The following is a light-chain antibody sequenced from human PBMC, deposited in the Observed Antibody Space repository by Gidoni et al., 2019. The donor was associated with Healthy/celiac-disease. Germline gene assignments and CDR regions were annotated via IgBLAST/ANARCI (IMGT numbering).Light chain of an antibody. CDR1: QSISSY. CDR2: AAS. Sequence: DIQRTQSPSSLSASVGDRVTSTCRASQSISSYLNWYQPKPGQAPKLLIYAASSLQSAVPSRFSGSGSGTDFTLTISSLQPEDFATYYCQQSYSTPFFGPGTKVDIK. V-gene: IGKV1-39*01. J-gene: IGKJ3*01. CDR3: QQSYSTPF.